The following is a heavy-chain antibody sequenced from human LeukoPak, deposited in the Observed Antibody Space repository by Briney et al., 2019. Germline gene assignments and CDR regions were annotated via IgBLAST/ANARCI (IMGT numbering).Heavy chain of an antibody. J-gene: IGHJ3*02. CDR1: ASTFTIYG. Sequence: QPGRSLRPSCAASASTFTIYGMHWVRQAPRKGLEWVAVILYDGSNKYYADSVKGRFTISRDNSKNTLYLQMNSLRAEDTAVYYCPNITLSRTPRCAAFVTCGQGTLVTVSS. D-gene: IGHD4-23*01. CDR3: PNITLSRTPRCAAFVT. CDR2: ILYDGSNK. V-gene: IGHV3-30*18.